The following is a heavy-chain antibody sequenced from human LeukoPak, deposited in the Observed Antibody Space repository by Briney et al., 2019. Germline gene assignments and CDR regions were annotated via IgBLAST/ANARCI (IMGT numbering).Heavy chain of an antibody. J-gene: IGHJ4*02. CDR1: GGSVGNGGYY. CDR2: IYYSGST. CDR3: ARQYRTDFWSGYSFDY. V-gene: IGHV4-39*01. D-gene: IGHD3-3*01. Sequence: SETLSLTCTVSGGSVGNGGYYWGWIRQPPGKGLEWIGSIYYSGSTYYNPSLKSRVTISVDTSKNQFSLKLSSVTAADTAVYYCARQYRTDFWSGYSFDYWGQGTLVTVSS.